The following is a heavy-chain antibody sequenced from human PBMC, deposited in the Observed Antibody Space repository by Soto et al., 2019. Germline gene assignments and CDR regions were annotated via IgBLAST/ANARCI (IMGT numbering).Heavy chain of an antibody. J-gene: IGHJ6*03. CDR2: INPNGGST. CDR3: ARGGGLNYYYYIDV. Sequence: ASVKVSCKASGYTFSSYYIHWVRQAPGQGLEWIGIINPNGGSTNYAQNFKGRLTVTRDTSTATVYMDLSALTSDDTAMYYCARGGGLNYYYYIDVWGKGTTVTVSS. V-gene: IGHV1-46*01. CDR1: GYTFSSYY.